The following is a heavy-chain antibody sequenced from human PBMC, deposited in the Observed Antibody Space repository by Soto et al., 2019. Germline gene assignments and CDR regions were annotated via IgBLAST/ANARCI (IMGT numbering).Heavy chain of an antibody. CDR2: VSSDGSST. CDR3: ARRLPNYSSFDS. J-gene: IGHJ4*02. Sequence: EVQLVESGGGLVQPGESLRLSCAASGFTFSSYWMHWIRQAPGKGLVWVSRVSSDGSSTVYANSVKGRLTISRDNAKNTLYLQMNSLSDEDTAVYYCARRLPNYSSFDSWGQGTLVTVSS. CDR1: GFTFSSYW. V-gene: IGHV3-74*01. D-gene: IGHD4-4*01.